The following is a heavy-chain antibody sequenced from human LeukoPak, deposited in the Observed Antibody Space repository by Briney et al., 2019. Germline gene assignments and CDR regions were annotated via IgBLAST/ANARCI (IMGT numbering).Heavy chain of an antibody. CDR3: ARYSGSSEADY. CDR1: GFTFSTYW. CDR2: INSDGGDT. V-gene: IGHV3-74*01. Sequence: GGSRRLSCAASGFTFSTYWMHWVRQAPGKGLMWVSRINSDGGDTIYADSVKGRFTISRDNSKNTLYLQMNSLRAEDTAVYYCARYSGSSEADYWGQGTLVTVSS. J-gene: IGHJ4*02. D-gene: IGHD1-26*01.